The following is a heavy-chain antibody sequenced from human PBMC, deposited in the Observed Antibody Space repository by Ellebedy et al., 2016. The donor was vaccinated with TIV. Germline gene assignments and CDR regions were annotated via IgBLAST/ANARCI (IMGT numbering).Heavy chain of an antibody. CDR2: IKEDGSGK. CDR1: GFTFSNYW. CDR3: ARAEPNIHYDVLTGYFPYYYNGLDV. Sequence: PGGSLRLSCAASGFTFSNYWMNWVRQAPGKGLEWVANIKEDGSGKYHVDSVKGRFTISRDNAKNSLYLQMNSLRAEDTAVYYCARAEPNIHYDVLTGYFPYYYNGLDVWGQGTTVTVSS. D-gene: IGHD3-9*01. J-gene: IGHJ6*02. V-gene: IGHV3-7*03.